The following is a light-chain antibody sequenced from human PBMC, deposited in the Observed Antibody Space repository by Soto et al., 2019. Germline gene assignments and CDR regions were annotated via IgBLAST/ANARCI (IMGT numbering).Light chain of an antibody. CDR1: QTASSVH. CDR3: QQYGSSPRT. Sequence: PGGRATLSCRASQTASSVHLAWYQQKTGQAPRLLMYGASRRATGIPARFSGSGSGTDFTLTITTLQPEDFAVYYCQQYGSSPRTFGQGTKVDIK. J-gene: IGKJ1*01. V-gene: IGKV3-20*01. CDR2: GAS.